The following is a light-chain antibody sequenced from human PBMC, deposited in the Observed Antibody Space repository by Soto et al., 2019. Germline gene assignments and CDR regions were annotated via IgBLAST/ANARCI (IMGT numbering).Light chain of an antibody. V-gene: IGKV3-20*01. J-gene: IGKJ1*01. CDR1: QSVSSTF. Sequence: EVVLTQSPGTLSLSPGEGATLSCRASQSVSSTFLAWYQQKPGQAPRLLIYGTSSRATGIPDRFSGSGSGTDYTLTISRLEHEDFAVYYCQHYHDSPPPWTFGQGTQVEIK. CDR3: QHYHDSPPPWT. CDR2: GTS.